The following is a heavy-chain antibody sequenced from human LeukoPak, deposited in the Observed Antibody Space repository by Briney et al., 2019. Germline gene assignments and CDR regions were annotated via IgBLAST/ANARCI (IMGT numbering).Heavy chain of an antibody. Sequence: SVKVSCKASGGTFSSYAISRVRQAPGQGLEWMGGIIPIFGTANYAQKFQGRVTITTDESTSTAYMELSSLRSEDTAVYYCARSITIFGVVTTAYNWFDPWGQGTLVTVSS. CDR2: IIPIFGTA. V-gene: IGHV1-69*05. CDR3: ARSITIFGVVTTAYNWFDP. D-gene: IGHD3-3*01. J-gene: IGHJ5*02. CDR1: GGTFSSYA.